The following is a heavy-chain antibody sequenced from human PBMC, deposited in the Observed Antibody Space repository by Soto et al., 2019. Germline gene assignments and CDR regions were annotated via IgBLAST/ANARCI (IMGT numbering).Heavy chain of an antibody. D-gene: IGHD3-3*01. CDR1: GASIDTHY. V-gene: IGHV4-59*11. CDR3: AKSMTIFGVDQFDP. J-gene: IGHJ5*02. Sequence: SETLSLTCTVSGASIDTHYWSWIRQSPGKGLEWIGYIYHSRSTNYNPSLKSRVTISVDTSMNQFSLKLKFVTAADTAIYYCAKSMTIFGVDQFDPWGQGTLVTVSS. CDR2: IYHSRST.